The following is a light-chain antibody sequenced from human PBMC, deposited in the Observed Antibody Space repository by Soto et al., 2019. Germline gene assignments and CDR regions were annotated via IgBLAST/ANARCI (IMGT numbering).Light chain of an antibody. CDR2: GVT. CDR3: SSYTRDSTLV. Sequence: QSVLTQPASVSGSPGQSITISCSGTRSDIGTYNYVSWYQQHPGKVPKLMIYGVTNRPSGVSSRFSGSKSGNTASLTISGLQADDEAHYYCSSYTRDSTLVFGGGTKLTVL. CDR1: RSDIGTYNY. V-gene: IGLV2-14*01. J-gene: IGLJ2*01.